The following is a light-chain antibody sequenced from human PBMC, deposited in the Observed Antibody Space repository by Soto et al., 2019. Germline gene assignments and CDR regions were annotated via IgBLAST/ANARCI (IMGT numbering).Light chain of an antibody. CDR2: GNT. CDR3: QAYDSSLRTWV. CDR1: TSNIGAGYD. J-gene: IGLJ3*02. V-gene: IGLV1-40*01. Sequence: QSGRTQPPSVSGAPGQRVTISCTGSTSNIGAGYDVHWYQQLPGTAPKLLIYGNTNRPSGVPDRFSGSKSGTSASLAITGLQAEDESDYYCQAYDSSLRTWVFGGGTKVTVL.